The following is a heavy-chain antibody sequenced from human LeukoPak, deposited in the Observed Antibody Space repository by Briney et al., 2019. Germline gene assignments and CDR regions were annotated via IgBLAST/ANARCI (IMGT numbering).Heavy chain of an antibody. D-gene: IGHD3-3*01. V-gene: IGHV1-69*04. Sequence: SVKVSCKASGGTFSSYAISWVRQAPGQGLEWMGRIIPILGIANYAQKFQGRVTITADKSTSTAYMELSSLRSEDTAVYYCARKTYYDFWSGYPYYYGMDVWGQGTTVTVSS. J-gene: IGHJ6*02. CDR1: GGTFSSYA. CDR3: ARKTYYDFWSGYPYYYGMDV. CDR2: IIPILGIA.